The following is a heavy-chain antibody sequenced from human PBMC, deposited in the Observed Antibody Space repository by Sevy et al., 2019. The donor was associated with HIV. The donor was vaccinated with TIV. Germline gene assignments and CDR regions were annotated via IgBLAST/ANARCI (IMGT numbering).Heavy chain of an antibody. V-gene: IGHV3-7*01. CDR3: ARDVAAGDY. Sequence: GGSLRLSCVASGFTFTRYWMSWVRRAPGKGLEWVATINEDGSGKDYVDSVKGRFTISRDNAKNSLSLQMNSLRAEDTALYYCARDVAAGDYWGQGTLVTVSS. J-gene: IGHJ4*02. CDR2: INEDGSGK. CDR1: GFTFTRYW. D-gene: IGHD2-21*01.